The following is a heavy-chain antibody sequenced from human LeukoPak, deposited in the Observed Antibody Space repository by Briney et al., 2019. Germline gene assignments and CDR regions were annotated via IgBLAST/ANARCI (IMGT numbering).Heavy chain of an antibody. CDR3: AKDIVGSGSYYFMN. D-gene: IGHD3-10*01. CDR1: GFTFVDNG. V-gene: IGHV3-43*02. CDR2: ITVDGGST. J-gene: IGHJ4*02. Sequence: GGSLRLSCAASGFTFVDNGMHWVRQAPGKGLEWVSLITVDGGSTYSADSVKGRFTISRDNSKNSMYLQMNSLSTEDTALYYCAKDIVGSGSYYFMNWGQGTLVTVSS.